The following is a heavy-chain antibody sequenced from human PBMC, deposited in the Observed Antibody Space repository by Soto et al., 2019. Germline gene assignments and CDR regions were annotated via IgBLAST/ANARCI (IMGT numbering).Heavy chain of an antibody. D-gene: IGHD1-26*01. CDR1: GFSFSKLW. J-gene: IGHJ4*02. CDR2: IRQDGSEK. V-gene: IGHV3-7*01. Sequence: PGGSLRLSCAASGFSFSKLWMSWVRQTPGKGLEWVANIRQDGSEKNYVDSVKGRFTISRDNSRNSLYLQMNSLRADDTAVYYCARDGVGATTYFGYLDYWGQGAPVTVSS. CDR3: ARDGVGATTYFGYLDY.